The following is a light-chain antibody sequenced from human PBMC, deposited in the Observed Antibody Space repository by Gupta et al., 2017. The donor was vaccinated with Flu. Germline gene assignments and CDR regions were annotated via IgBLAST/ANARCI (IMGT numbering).Light chain of an antibody. CDR2: EVS. CDR3: RSYTSSSKRWV. CDR1: SSDVGGYNY. Sequence: ITIYCTGTSSDVGGYNYVCWYEQQPAQAPNLLIYEVSNRHSGVAERFSGSKYGTTASMTSAGLQAEEEADYYWRSYTSSSKRWVFGGGTKLTVL. J-gene: IGLJ3*02. V-gene: IGLV2-14*01.